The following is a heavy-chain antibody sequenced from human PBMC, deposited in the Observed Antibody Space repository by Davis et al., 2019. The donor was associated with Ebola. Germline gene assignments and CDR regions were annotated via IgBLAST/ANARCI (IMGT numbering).Heavy chain of an antibody. CDR2: MYPGDSDG. Sequence: KVSCKGSGYSFTSYWIAWVRQMPGKGLEWMGIMYPGDSDGTYNPSFQGQVTMSVDKSVSTAYLQWSSLKASDTAMYFCARPRSGDGAFDTWGQGTMVTVSS. V-gene: IGHV5-51*01. CDR1: GYSFTSYW. D-gene: IGHD3-3*01. J-gene: IGHJ3*02. CDR3: ARPRSGDGAFDT.